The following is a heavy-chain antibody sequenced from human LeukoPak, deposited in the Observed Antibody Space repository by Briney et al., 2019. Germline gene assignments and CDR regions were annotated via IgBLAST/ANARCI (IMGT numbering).Heavy chain of an antibody. J-gene: IGHJ4*02. CDR1: GGSISSSSYY. CDR2: FHRGTT. V-gene: IGHV4-39*02. CDR3: AKDNGSGNFDF. Sequence: SETLSLTCTVSGGSISSSSYYWGWIRQPPGKGLEWIGRFHRGTTNYNPSLKSRITISVDTSKNHFSLKLSSVTAADTAVYYCAKDNGSGNFDFWGQGTLVTVSS. D-gene: IGHD3-10*01.